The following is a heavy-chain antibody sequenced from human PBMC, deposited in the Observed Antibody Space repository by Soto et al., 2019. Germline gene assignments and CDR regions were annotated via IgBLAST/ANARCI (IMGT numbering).Heavy chain of an antibody. CDR3: ARDQSNSPGFFDS. J-gene: IGHJ4*02. CDR2: IYYTGST. D-gene: IGHD1-1*01. Sequence: PSETLSLTCSVSGVFVNSYEYFWTWIRQPPGEGLEWIGHIYYTGSTFYSPSLKGRLSISLDTSKNQFSLKLNSVTAADSAVYYCARDQSNSPGFFDSWGQGALVTVSS. V-gene: IGHV4-30-4*01. CDR1: GVFVNSYEYF.